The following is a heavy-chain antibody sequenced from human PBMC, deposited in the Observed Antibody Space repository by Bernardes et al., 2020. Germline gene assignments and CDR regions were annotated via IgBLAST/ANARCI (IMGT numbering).Heavy chain of an antibody. CDR1: GFTFSSYG. D-gene: IGHD5-12*01. Sequence: GGSLRLSCAASGFTFSSYGMHWVRQAPGKGLEWVAVIWYDGSNKYYADSVKGRFTISRDNSKNTLYLQMNSLRAEDTAVYYCARVAKTEGYYYYGMDVWGTRTKVTVSS. CDR3: ARVAKTEGYYYYGMDV. CDR2: IWYDGSNK. V-gene: IGHV3-33*01. J-gene: IGHJ6*04.